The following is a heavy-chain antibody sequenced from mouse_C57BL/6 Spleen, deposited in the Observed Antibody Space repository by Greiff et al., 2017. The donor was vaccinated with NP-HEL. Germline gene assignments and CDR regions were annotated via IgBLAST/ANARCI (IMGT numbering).Heavy chain of an antibody. V-gene: IGHV1-61*01. CDR3: ARKGSIYYGPWYFDV. D-gene: IGHD2-1*01. J-gene: IGHJ1*03. Sequence: QVQLQQPGAELVRPGSSVKLSCKASGYTFTSYWMDWVKQRPGQGLEWIGNIYPSDSETHYNQKFKDKATLTVDKSSSTAYMQLSSLTSEDSAVYYCARKGSIYYGPWYFDVWGTGTTVTVSS. CDR1: GYTFTSYW. CDR2: IYPSDSET.